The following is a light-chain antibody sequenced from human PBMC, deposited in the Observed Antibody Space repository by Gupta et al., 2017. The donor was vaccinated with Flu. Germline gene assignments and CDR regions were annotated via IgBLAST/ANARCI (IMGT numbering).Light chain of an antibody. J-gene: IGLJ3*02. V-gene: IGLV4-69*01. CDR2: LNSDGSH. Sequence: QLVLTQSPSASASLAASVKLTCTLSSGHSSYAIAWHQQQPEKGPRYLMKLNSDGSHSKGDGIPDRFSGSSSGAERYLTISSLQSEDEAYYYCQTWGTGIRVFGGGTKLTVL. CDR3: QTWGTGIRV. CDR1: SGHSSYA.